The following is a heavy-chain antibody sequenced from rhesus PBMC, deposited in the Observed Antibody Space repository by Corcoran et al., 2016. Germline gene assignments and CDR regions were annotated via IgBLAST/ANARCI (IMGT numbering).Heavy chain of an antibody. CDR3: ARDSPTTVFDY. CDR1: GGPISRGYCY. Sequence: QVQLQESGPGVVTPSETLSLTFAVSGGPISRGYCYWCLIRQPPGKGLEWIGGIYSNSESTNYNPSLKSRVTISKDTSKNQFSLKLSSVTATDTAVYYCARDSPTTVFDYWGQGVLVTVSS. CDR2: IYSNSEST. J-gene: IGHJ4*01. D-gene: IGHD4-29*01. V-gene: IGHV4S12*01.